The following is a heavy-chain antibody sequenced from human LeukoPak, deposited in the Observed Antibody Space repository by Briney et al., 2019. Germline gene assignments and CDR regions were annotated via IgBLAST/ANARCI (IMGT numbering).Heavy chain of an antibody. V-gene: IGHV1-69*04. CDR1: GGTFNTYD. CDR2: IIPGLHLT. CDR3: SFSLHTSAGSAVDS. Sequence: SVKVSCKASGGTFNTYDINWVRQAPGQGLEWMGRIIPGLHLTSYAQRFHGRVTISADKSTSTTYLELNNLGSEDTAVYFCSFSLHTSAGSAVDSWGQGTLATVSS. D-gene: IGHD3-9*01. J-gene: IGHJ4*02.